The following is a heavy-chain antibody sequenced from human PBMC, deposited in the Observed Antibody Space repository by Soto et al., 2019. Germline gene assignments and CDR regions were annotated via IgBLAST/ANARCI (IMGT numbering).Heavy chain of an antibody. CDR3: ARSGFKRVAPFDY. Sequence: RWSLNISWKGSAYSFTIYWIGWVRQMPGKGLEWMGIIYPGDSDTRYSPSFQGQVTISADKSISTAYLQWSSLKASDTAMYYCARSGFKRVAPFDYWGQGTLVTVSS. D-gene: IGHD3-3*01. CDR1: AYSFTIYW. J-gene: IGHJ4*02. CDR2: IYPGDSDT. V-gene: IGHV5-51*01.